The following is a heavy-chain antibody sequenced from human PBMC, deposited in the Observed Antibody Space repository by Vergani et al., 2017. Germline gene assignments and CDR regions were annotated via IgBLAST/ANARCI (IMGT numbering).Heavy chain of an antibody. V-gene: IGHV1-3*04. D-gene: IGHD4-23*01. Sequence: QVQLVQSGAEVKKPGASVKVSCKASGYTFTSYAMHWVRQAPGQRLEWMGWINTGNGNTKYSQKFQGRVTITRDTAASTAYMELSSLRSEDTAVYYCARTPIGGQVVIFDYWGQGTLVTVSS. CDR1: GYTFTSYA. CDR3: ARTPIGGQVVIFDY. J-gene: IGHJ4*02. CDR2: INTGNGNT.